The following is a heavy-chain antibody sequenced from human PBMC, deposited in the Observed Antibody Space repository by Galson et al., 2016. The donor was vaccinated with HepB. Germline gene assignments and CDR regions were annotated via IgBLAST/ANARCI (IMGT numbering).Heavy chain of an antibody. CDR2: IIPIFATA. Sequence: SVKVSCKASGGTFSSHPINWVRQAPGQGLEWMGGIIPIFATANSAQKFQGRVTITADESTTTAYMELSSLRSEDTAVYYCARPLRSYFDSSGYVSAFDIWGQGTTVTVSS. CDR3: ARPLRSYFDSSGYVSAFDI. D-gene: IGHD3-22*01. CDR1: GGTFSSHP. V-gene: IGHV1-69*13. J-gene: IGHJ3*02.